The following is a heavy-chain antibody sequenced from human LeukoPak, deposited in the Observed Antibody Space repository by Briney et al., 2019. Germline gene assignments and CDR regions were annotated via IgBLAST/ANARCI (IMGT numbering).Heavy chain of an antibody. CDR1: GFTFSSYW. V-gene: IGHV3-7*01. J-gene: IGHJ4*02. D-gene: IGHD2-21*02. CDR2: IKQDGSEK. Sequence: GGSLRLFCAASGFTFSSYWMNWVRQAPGKGLEWVANIKQDGSEKFYVDSVKGRFTISRDNAKNSLYLQMNSLRAEDTAVYYCAREGVTDFDYWGQGTLVTVSS. CDR3: AREGVTDFDY.